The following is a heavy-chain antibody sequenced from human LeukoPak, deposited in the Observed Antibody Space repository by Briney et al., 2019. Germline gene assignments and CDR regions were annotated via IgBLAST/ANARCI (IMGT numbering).Heavy chain of an antibody. CDR2: TGTAGDT. V-gene: IGHV3-13*01. D-gene: IGHD2-8*01. CDR3: ARQNRNGFDY. CDR1: GFTFSTYD. Sequence: GGSLRLSCAASGFTFSTYDFHWVRQTTGKGLEWVSATGTAGDTWYSGSVKGRFTISREDAKSSMYLQMNSLRVGDTAVYYCARQNRNGFDYWGQGTLVTVSS. J-gene: IGHJ4*02.